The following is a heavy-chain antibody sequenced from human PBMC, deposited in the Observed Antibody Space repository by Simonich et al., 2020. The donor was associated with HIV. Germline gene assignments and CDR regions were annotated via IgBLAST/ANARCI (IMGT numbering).Heavy chain of an antibody. CDR2: LNHSGST. D-gene: IGHD5-12*01. CDR1: GGSFSGYY. J-gene: IGHJ4*02. V-gene: IGHV4-34*01. Sequence: QVQLQESGPGLVKPSETLSLTCAVYGGSFSGYYWNWIRQPPGKGLGWIGELNHSGSTDYNPSLKSRVTISVDTSKNQFSLKLSSVTAADTAMYYCARRGGYNFDYWGQGTLVTVSS. CDR3: ARRGGYNFDY.